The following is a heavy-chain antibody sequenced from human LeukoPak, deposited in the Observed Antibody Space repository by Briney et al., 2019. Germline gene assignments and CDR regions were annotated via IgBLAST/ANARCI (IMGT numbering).Heavy chain of an antibody. CDR3: ARRKVVSAYYYGMDV. CDR1: GFTVSSQY. Sequence: GGSLRLSCAASGFTVSSQYMSWVRQAPGKGLEWVSVIYTGGTTHYADSVKGRFTVSRDNAKNTLHLQMNSLRAEDTAVYYCARRKVVSAYYYGMDVWGQGTTVTVSS. CDR2: IYTGGTT. D-gene: IGHD2-2*01. V-gene: IGHV3-66*01. J-gene: IGHJ6*02.